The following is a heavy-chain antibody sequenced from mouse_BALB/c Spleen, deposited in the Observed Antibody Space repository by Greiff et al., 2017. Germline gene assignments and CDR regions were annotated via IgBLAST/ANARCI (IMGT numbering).Heavy chain of an antibody. CDR3: ARSSYAMDY. CDR2: ISYSGST. J-gene: IGHJ4*01. Sequence: EVHLVESGPGLVKPSQSLSLTCTVTGYSITSDYAWNWIRQFPGNKLEWMGYISYSGSTSYNPSLKSRISITRDTSKNQFFLQLNSVTTEDTATYYCARSSYAMDYWGQGTSVTVSS. V-gene: IGHV3-2*02. CDR1: GYSITSDYA.